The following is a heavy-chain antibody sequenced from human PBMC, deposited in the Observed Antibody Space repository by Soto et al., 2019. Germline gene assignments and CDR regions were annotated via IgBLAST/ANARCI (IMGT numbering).Heavy chain of an antibody. J-gene: IGHJ6*02. Sequence: ASVKVSFKASGYTFTSYYINWVRQATGQGLECMGWMNPNSGNTGYAQKFQGRVTMTRDTSISTAYMELSSLRSEDTAVYYCARADRDYYDSSGYYYYYGMDVWGQGTTVTVSS. V-gene: IGHV1-8*01. CDR3: ARADRDYYDSSGYYYYYGMDV. D-gene: IGHD3-22*01. CDR2: MNPNSGNT. CDR1: GYTFTSYY.